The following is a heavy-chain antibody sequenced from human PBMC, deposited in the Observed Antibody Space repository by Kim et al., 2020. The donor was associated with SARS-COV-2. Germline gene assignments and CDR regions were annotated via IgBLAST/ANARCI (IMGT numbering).Heavy chain of an antibody. CDR3: AKDLKENCSGGSCYPDDAFDI. D-gene: IGHD2-15*01. Sequence: GGSLRLSCAASGFTFSSYAMSWVRQAPGKGLEWVSAISGSGGSTYYADSVKGRFTISRDNSKNTLYLQMNSLRAEDTAVYYCAKDLKENCSGGSCYPDDAFDIWGQGTMGTVSS. CDR1: GFTFSSYA. CDR2: ISGSGGST. V-gene: IGHV3-23*01. J-gene: IGHJ3*02.